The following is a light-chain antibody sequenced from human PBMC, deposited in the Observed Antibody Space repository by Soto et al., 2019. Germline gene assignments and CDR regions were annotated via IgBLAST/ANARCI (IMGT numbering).Light chain of an antibody. J-gene: IGKJ2*01. CDR1: QSINIY. Sequence: DIQMTQSPSSLSASVGDRVTITCRASQSINIYFNWYQTKPGKAPKVLIYGASSLQSGVQSRFSGSGSGTYFTLTISSLQAEDAATYFCQPSSQYPSTFGQGTNLEIK. V-gene: IGKV1-39*01. CDR2: GAS. CDR3: QPSSQYPST.